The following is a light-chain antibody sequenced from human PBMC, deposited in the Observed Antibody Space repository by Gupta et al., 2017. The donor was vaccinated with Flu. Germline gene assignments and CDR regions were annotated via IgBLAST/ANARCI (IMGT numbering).Light chain of an antibody. CDR1: QSISVY. CDR2: AAS. CDR3: QQTYSTPYT. Sequence: TSLSASVGDRVTITCRASQSISVYLNWYQQKSGEAPRFLIYAASTLETGVPSRFSGSGSGTDFTLTIDSLHPDDFATYYCQQTYSTPYTFG. V-gene: IGKV1-39*01. J-gene: IGKJ2*01.